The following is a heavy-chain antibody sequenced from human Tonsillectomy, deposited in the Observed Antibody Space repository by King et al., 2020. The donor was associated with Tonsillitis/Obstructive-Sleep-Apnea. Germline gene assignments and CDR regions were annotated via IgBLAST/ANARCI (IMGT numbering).Heavy chain of an antibody. J-gene: IGHJ4*02. D-gene: IGHD6-19*01. CDR2: IHSGGTT. Sequence: VQLVESGGGLIQPGGSLRLSCAASGFTVSSNYMSWVRQAPGKGLEWVSIIHSGGTTYNADSVKGRFTISRDNSKNTLYLQMNSLIVEDTAVYFCARVVEDTCGWYHFDYWRQGALVTVSS. V-gene: IGHV3-53*01. CDR1: GFTVSSNY. CDR3: ARVVEDTCGWYHFDY.